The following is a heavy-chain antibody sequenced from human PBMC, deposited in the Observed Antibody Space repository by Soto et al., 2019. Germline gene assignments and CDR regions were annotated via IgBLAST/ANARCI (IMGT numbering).Heavy chain of an antibody. CDR3: ARAPRGNYGYPSYFDY. Sequence: TSETLSLTCTVSGCSLSSYYWSWIRQPPGKGLEWIGYIYYSGSTNYNPSLKSRVTISVDTSKNQFSLKLSSVTAADTAVYYCARAPRGNYGYPSYFDYWGQGTLVTVSS. V-gene: IGHV4-59*01. CDR2: IYYSGST. D-gene: IGHD3-10*01. CDR1: GCSLSSYY. J-gene: IGHJ4*02.